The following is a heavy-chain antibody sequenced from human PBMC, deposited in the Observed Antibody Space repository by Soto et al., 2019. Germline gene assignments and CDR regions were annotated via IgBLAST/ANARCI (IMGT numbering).Heavy chain of an antibody. V-gene: IGHV4-30-4*01. CDR2: IYYSGST. Sequence: TLSLTCAVSDDSMSSGHYYCSWIRQPPGKGLEWIGYIYYSGSTYYNPSLKSRLTISVDKSKNQFSLKLSSVTAADTAFYYCARGSGSYPLPYFEYWGEKTLVTVSS. CDR3: ARGSGSYPLPYFEY. J-gene: IGHJ4*02. CDR1: DDSMSSGHYY. D-gene: IGHD3-22*01.